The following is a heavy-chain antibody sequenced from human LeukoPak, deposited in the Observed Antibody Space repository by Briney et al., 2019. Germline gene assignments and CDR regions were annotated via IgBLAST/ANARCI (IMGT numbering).Heavy chain of an antibody. CDR2: ATYDGSTT. Sequence: PGGSLRLSCAASGFTFTNYWIHWVRQVPGKGLVWVSYATYDGSTTIYADSVKGRFTISRDNAQNTVYLQMNSLRADDTAIYYCARASHGWSIDYWGQGTLVSVSS. J-gene: IGHJ4*02. CDR3: ARASHGWSIDY. D-gene: IGHD6-19*01. V-gene: IGHV3-74*01. CDR1: GFTFTNYW.